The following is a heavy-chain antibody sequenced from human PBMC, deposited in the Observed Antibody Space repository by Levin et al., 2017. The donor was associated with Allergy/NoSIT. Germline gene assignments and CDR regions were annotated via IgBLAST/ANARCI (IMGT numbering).Heavy chain of an antibody. CDR2: INWNGGST. CDR1: GFTFDDYG. CDR3: ARDPGGSSSGVFDS. D-gene: IGHD2-15*01. V-gene: IGHV3-20*04. Sequence: GESLKISCAASGFTFDDYGMSWVRQAPGKGLEWVSGINWNGGSTGYADSVKGRFTISRDNAKNSLYLQMNSLRAEDTALYYCARDPGGSSSGVFDSWGQGTMVTVSS. J-gene: IGHJ3*02.